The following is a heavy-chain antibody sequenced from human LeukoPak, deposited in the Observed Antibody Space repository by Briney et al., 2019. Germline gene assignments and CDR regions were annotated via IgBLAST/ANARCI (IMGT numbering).Heavy chain of an antibody. Sequence: GASVEVSCKASGYTFTNYGISWVRQAPGQGLEWMGWISDYNGITNYAQTFQGRVTMTTDTSTSTAYMELRSLRSDDTGVYYCARYSYGLYYFGSWGQGTLVTVSS. V-gene: IGHV1-18*01. J-gene: IGHJ4*02. CDR1: GYTFTNYG. D-gene: IGHD5-18*01. CDR3: ARYSYGLYYFGS. CDR2: ISDYNGIT.